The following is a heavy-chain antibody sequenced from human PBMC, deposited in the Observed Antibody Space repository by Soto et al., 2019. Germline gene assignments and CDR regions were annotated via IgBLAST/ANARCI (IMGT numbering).Heavy chain of an antibody. CDR3: AKRTMASAGYYFDY. V-gene: IGHV3-23*01. CDR2: ISGSGGST. CDR1: GFTFSSYV. D-gene: IGHD6-13*01. J-gene: IGHJ4*02. Sequence: EVQLLESGGGLVQPGGSLRLSCAASGFTFSSYVMSWVRQASGKGLEWVSGISGSGGSTYYADSVKGRITISRDNSKNTLYLQMNSLRAEDTAVYYCAKRTMASAGYYFDYWGQGTLVTVSS.